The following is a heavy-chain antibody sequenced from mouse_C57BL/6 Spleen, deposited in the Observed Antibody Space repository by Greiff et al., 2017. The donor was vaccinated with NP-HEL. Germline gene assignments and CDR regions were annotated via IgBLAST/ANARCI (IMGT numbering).Heavy chain of an antibody. J-gene: IGHJ4*01. CDR2: IDPSDSYT. CDR3: ARWDYGSSFYAMDY. V-gene: IGHV1-69*01. Sequence: VKLQQPGAELVMPGASVKLSCKASGYTFTSYWMHWVKQRPGQGLEWIGEIDPSDSYTNYNQKFKGKSTLTVDKSSSTAYMQLSSLTSEDSAVYYCARWDYGSSFYAMDYWGQGTSVTVSS. D-gene: IGHD1-1*01. CDR1: GYTFTSYW.